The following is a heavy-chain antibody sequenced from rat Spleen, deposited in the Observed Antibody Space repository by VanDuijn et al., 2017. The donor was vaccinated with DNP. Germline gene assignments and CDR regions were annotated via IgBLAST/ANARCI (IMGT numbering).Heavy chain of an antibody. Sequence: EVQLQESGPGLVKPSQSLSLTCSVTGYSITGNYWAWIRKLPGNKMEWIGYISYSGRTTYNPSLQGRISITRDTSKNQFFLQLNSVTTEDTATYYCARWSDYFDYWGQGVMVTVSS. J-gene: IGHJ2*01. CDR1: GYSITGNY. CDR3: ARWSDYFDY. V-gene: IGHV3-1*01. CDR2: ISYSGRT.